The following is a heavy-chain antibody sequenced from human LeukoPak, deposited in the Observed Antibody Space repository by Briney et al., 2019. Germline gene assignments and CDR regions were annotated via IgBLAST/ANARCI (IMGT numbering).Heavy chain of an antibody. CDR2: IYNSGST. D-gene: IGHD5-12*01. V-gene: IGHV4-59*08. J-gene: IGHJ6*02. Sequence: PSETLSLTCTVSGGSISIYYWNWIRQPPGKGLEWIGSIYNSGSTNYNPSLKSRVTISVDTSKNQFSLKLSSVTAADTAVYYCARGWLSGGGMDVWGQGTTVTVSS. CDR1: GGSISIYY. CDR3: ARGWLSGGGMDV.